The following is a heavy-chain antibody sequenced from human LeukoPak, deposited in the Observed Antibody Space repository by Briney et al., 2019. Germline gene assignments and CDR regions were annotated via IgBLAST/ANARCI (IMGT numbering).Heavy chain of an antibody. J-gene: IGHJ4*02. D-gene: IGHD3-10*01. V-gene: IGHV1-8*01. CDR2: MNPTSGNT. Sequence: ASVKVSCKPSGYTFTSNDINWVRQAPGQGLEWMGWMNPTSGNTGYAERFQGRVTMTRDTAISTAYMELSSLRFEDTAVYYCARGRVGDQFRYYPDYWGQGTLVTVSS. CDR3: ARGRVGDQFRYYPDY. CDR1: GYTFTSND.